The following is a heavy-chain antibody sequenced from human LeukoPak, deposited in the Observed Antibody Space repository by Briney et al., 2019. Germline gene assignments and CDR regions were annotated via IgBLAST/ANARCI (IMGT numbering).Heavy chain of an antibody. CDR3: ARDGPGRDIDN. Sequence: GTSLRLSCVASGFTSASGVTFSTYGWHWVRQPPGMGLVWMAVISSDGRTKHYADSVKGRFTISRDDSKKTVYLEVNSLRVEDTAVYYCARDGPGRDIDNWGQGTLVTVSS. D-gene: IGHD1-26*01. CDR1: GVTFSTYG. V-gene: IGHV3-33*01. CDR2: ISSDGRTK. J-gene: IGHJ4*02.